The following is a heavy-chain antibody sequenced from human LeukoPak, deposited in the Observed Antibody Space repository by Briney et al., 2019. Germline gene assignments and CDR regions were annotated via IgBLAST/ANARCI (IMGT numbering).Heavy chain of an antibody. D-gene: IGHD6-13*01. V-gene: IGHV4-30-2*01. Sequence: SQTLSLTCAVPGGSISSGGYSWSWIRQPPGKGLEWIVYIYQNGNTYYNPSLKSRVTISVDRSENQFSLNLSSVTAADTAVYYCGRGGIAAAASGIDYWGQGTLVAVSS. CDR3: GRGGIAAAASGIDY. CDR2: IYQNGNT. J-gene: IGHJ4*02. CDR1: GGSISSGGYS.